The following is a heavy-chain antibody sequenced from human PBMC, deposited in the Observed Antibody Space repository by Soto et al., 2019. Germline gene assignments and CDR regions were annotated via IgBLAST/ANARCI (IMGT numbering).Heavy chain of an antibody. CDR1: GFTFTSYT. CDR3: ARDRPYGDPNWFDP. J-gene: IGHJ5*02. V-gene: IGHV3-30-3*01. D-gene: IGHD4-17*01. CDR2: MSYDGSRT. Sequence: QVQLVESGGDVVQPGGSLRLSCAASGFTFTSYTMHWVRQAPGRGLEGVAVMSYDGSRTDYADSVKGRFTISRDTSKDTLFLQMNSLRPDDTAIYYCARDRPYGDPNWFDPWGQGTLVTVSS.